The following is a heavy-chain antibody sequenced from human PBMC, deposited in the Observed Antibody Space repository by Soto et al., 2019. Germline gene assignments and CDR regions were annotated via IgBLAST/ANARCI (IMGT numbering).Heavy chain of an antibody. CDR1: GYTFTSYG. CDR3: ARDRDVLVPAASVGFDP. V-gene: IGHV1-18*01. J-gene: IGHJ5*02. Sequence: QVQLVQSGAEVKKPGASVKVSCKASGYTFTSYGISWVRQAPGQGLEWMGWISAYNGNTNYAQKLQGRVTMTTDTSTSTAYMELRSLRSDDTAVYYCARDRDVLVPAASVGFDPWGQGTLVTVSS. CDR2: ISAYNGNT. D-gene: IGHD2-2*01.